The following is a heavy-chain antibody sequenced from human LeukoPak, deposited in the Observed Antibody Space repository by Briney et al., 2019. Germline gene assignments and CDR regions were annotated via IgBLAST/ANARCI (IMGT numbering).Heavy chain of an antibody. Sequence: SETLSLTCTVSGGSVRSGTYYWSWIRQPPGKGLEWIGHIYYSGTTNHNPSLKSRVTISVDTSKNQFSLRLNSVTAADTAVYYCARDGIVAPFDYWGQGTLVTVSS. V-gene: IGHV4-61*01. J-gene: IGHJ4*02. CDR3: ARDGIVAPFDY. CDR2: IYYSGTT. CDR1: GGSVRSGTYY. D-gene: IGHD6-6*01.